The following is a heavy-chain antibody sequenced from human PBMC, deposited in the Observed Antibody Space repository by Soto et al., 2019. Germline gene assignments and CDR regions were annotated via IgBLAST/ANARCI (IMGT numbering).Heavy chain of an antibody. J-gene: IGHJ6*02. V-gene: IGHV3-23*01. CDR1: GFTFSSYA. CDR2: ISGSGGST. Sequence: GGSLRLSCAASGFTFSSYAMSWVRQAPGKGLEWVSAISGSGGSTYYADSVKGRFTISRDNSKNTLYLQMNSLRAEDTAVYYCAKSHQPPTSSDIVVVVAASYYYYYGMDVWGQGTTVTVS. CDR3: AKSHQPPTSSDIVVVVAASYYYYYGMDV. D-gene: IGHD2-15*01.